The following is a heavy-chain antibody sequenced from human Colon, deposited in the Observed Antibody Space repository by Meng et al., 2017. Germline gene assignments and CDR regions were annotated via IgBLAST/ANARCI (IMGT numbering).Heavy chain of an antibody. CDR2: IYYSGST. CDR3: ARAAFDYGDYVYNPTPPTPQFYFDY. J-gene: IGHJ4*02. D-gene: IGHD4-17*01. Sequence: QVQLQEAGPGLVKPSETLSLTCGGSGGSISSNDYYWSWFRQSPGKGLEWIGYIYYSGSTYYNPSLKSRITISVDTSKNQFSLKLTSVTAADTAVYYCARAAFDYGDYVYNPTPPTPQFYFDYWGQGTLVTVSS. V-gene: IGHV4-30-4*01. CDR1: GGSISSNDYY.